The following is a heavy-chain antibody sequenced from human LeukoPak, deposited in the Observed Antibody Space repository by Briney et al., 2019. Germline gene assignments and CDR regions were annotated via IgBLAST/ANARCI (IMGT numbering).Heavy chain of an antibody. J-gene: IGHJ4*02. D-gene: IGHD3-9*01. CDR1: GGTFSSYA. V-gene: IGHV1-69*01. CDR2: IIPIFGTA. Sequence: GASVKVSCKASGGTFSSYAISWVRQAPGQGLEWMGGIIPIFGTANYAQKFQGRVTITADESTSTAYMELSSLRSEDTAVYYCARSYRDYDTLTGYYARFDYWGQGTLVTVSS. CDR3: ARSYRDYDTLTGYYARFDY.